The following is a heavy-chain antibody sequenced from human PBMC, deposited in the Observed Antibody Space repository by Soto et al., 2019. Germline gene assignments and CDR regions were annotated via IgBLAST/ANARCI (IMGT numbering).Heavy chain of an antibody. D-gene: IGHD3-22*01. V-gene: IGHV4-31*03. Sequence: SETLSLTCTVSGGSISSGGYYWSGIRQHPRKGLEWIGYIYYSGSTYYNPSLKSRVTISVDTSKNQFSLKLSSVTAADTAVYYCALYYYDSSGCYSLFNYWGQGTLVTGSS. CDR1: GGSISSGGYY. CDR3: ALYYYDSSGCYSLFNY. CDR2: IYYSGST. J-gene: IGHJ4*02.